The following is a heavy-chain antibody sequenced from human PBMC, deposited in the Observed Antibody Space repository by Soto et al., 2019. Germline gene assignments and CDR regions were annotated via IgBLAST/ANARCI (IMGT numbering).Heavy chain of an antibody. CDR1: GGSITRNNHY. Sequence: SETLSLTCIVSGGSITRNNHYWGWIRQSPGKGLEWIGSIQYSGSTNYNPSLKSRVTISVDTSKNQFSLKLSSVTAADTAVYYCARLGFWSGYYTFGGGYTFDIWGQGTMVTVSS. D-gene: IGHD3-3*01. CDR2: IQYSGST. J-gene: IGHJ3*02. V-gene: IGHV4-39*01. CDR3: ARLGFWSGYYTFGGGYTFDI.